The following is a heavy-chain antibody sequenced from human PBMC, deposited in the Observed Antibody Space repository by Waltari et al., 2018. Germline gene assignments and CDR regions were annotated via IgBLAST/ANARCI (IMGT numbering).Heavy chain of an antibody. CDR2: IYYSGST. CDR1: GCSISTSSYY. D-gene: IGHD1-26*01. Sequence: QLQLQESGPGLVQPSETLSLTCTVPGCSISTSSYYWGWTRQPPGKGLAWIGSIYYSGSTYYNPSLKSRVTISVDTSKNQFSLKLSSVTAADTAVYYCARDELLKVGATWGVFDYWGQGTLVTVSS. V-gene: IGHV4-39*07. CDR3: ARDELLKVGATWGVFDY. J-gene: IGHJ4*02.